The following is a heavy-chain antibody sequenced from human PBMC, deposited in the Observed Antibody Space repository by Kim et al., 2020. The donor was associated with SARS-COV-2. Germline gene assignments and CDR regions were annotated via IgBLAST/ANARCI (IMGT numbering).Heavy chain of an antibody. D-gene: IGHD3-22*01. CDR1: GFTFSSYA. CDR2: ISGSGGST. J-gene: IGHJ3*02. Sequence: GGSLRLSCAASGFTFSSYAMSWVRQAPGKGLEWVSAISGSGGSTYYADSVKGRFTISRDNSKNTLYLQMNSLRAEDTAVYYCAKVGSYYDSIDPGDDAFDIWGQGTMVTVSS. CDR3: AKVGSYYDSIDPGDDAFDI. V-gene: IGHV3-23*01.